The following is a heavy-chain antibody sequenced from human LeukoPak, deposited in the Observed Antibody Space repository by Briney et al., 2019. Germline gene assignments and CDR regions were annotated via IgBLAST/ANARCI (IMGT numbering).Heavy chain of an antibody. J-gene: IGHJ4*02. V-gene: IGHV3-53*01. CDR3: ARGRQNYGDYPY. CDR1: GFTVSGDY. D-gene: IGHD4-17*01. Sequence: PGGSLRLSCVVSGFTVSGDYISWFCQAPGKGLEWVSVLYYGVSTFYKDSVKGRFTTSGDNFKNTVYLQMNSLRAEDTAVYYRARGRQNYGDYPYWGQGTLVTVSS. CDR2: LYYGVST.